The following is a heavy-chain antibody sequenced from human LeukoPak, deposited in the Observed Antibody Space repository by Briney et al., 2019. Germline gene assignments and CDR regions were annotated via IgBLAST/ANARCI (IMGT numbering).Heavy chain of an antibody. Sequence: LSLTCTVSGGSISSSSYYWGWIRQPPGKGLEWVSSISSGSTNIYYADSVKGRFIISRDNARNSLYLDMTSLRAEDTAVYYCARDESDWFGVDHWGQGTLVTVSS. D-gene: IGHD3-10*01. V-gene: IGHV3-11*04. CDR3: ARDESDWFGVDH. CDR1: GGSISSSSYY. J-gene: IGHJ4*02. CDR2: ISSGSTNI.